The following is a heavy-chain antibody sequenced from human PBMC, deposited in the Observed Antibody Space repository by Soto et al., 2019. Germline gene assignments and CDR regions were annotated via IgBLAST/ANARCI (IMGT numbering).Heavy chain of an antibody. V-gene: IGHV1-69*02. J-gene: IGHJ6*02. D-gene: IGHD6-13*01. Sequence: QVQLVQSGAEVKKPGSSVKVSCKASGGTFSSYTISWVRQAPGQGLEWMGRIIPILGIANYAQKFQGRVTITADKSTRTAYMELSSLRSEDTAVYYCARGKGGQQLVQYYGMDVWGQGTTVTVSS. CDR2: IIPILGIA. CDR3: ARGKGGQQLVQYYGMDV. CDR1: GGTFSSYT.